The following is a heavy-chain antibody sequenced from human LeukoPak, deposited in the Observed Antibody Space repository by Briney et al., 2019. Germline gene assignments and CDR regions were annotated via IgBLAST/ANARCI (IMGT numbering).Heavy chain of an antibody. CDR3: AKDLGARAARPGLDY. CDR1: GFTFSSYG. Sequence: GGSLRLSCAASGFTFSSYGMHWVRQAPGKGLEWVAVIWYDGSNKYYADSVKGRFTISRDNSKNTLYLQMNSLRAEDTAVYYCAKDLGARAARPGLDYWGQGTLVTVSS. J-gene: IGHJ4*02. V-gene: IGHV3-33*06. CDR2: IWYDGSNK. D-gene: IGHD6-6*01.